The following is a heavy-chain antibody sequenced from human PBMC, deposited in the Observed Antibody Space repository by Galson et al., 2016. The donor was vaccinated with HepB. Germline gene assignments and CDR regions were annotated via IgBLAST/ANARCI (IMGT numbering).Heavy chain of an antibody. CDR2: ISNDGSNK. D-gene: IGHD1-1*01. CDR3: ARFIASPWNDYYYYGMDV. J-gene: IGHJ6*04. V-gene: IGHV3-30-3*01. Sequence: LRLSCADSGFIFRSYAMNWVRQAPGKGLEWLAVISNDGSNKYFADSVKGRFTISRDNSKNTLYLQMNSLRAEDTAVYYCARFIASPWNDYYYYGMDVWGKGTTVTVSS. CDR1: GFIFRSYA.